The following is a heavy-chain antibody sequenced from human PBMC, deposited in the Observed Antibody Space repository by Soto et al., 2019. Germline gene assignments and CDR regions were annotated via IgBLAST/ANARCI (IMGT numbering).Heavy chain of an antibody. V-gene: IGHV1-69*13. J-gene: IGHJ6*02. CDR2: IIPIFGTA. D-gene: IGHD4-4*01. CDR1: GGTFSSYA. Sequence: GASVKVSCKASGGTFSSYAISWVRQAPGQGLEWMGGIIPIFGTANYAQKFQGRVTITADESTSTAYMELSSLRSEDTAVYYCARAGETTGTTEPPVYYYGMDVWGQGTTVTVSS. CDR3: ARAGETTGTTEPPVYYYGMDV.